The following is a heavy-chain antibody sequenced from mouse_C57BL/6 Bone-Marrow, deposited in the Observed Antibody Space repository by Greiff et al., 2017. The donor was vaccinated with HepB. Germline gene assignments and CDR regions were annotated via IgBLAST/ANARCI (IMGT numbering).Heavy chain of an antibody. V-gene: IGHV5-12*01. Sequence: EVKLEESGGGLVQPGGSLKLSCAASGFTFSDYYMYWVRQTPEKRLEWVAYISNGGGSTYYPDTVKGRFTISRDNAKNTLYLQMSRLKSEDTAMYYCARHGYGNYRPWFAYWGQGTLVTVSA. CDR1: GFTFSDYY. CDR3: ARHGYGNYRPWFAY. J-gene: IGHJ3*01. CDR2: ISNGGGST. D-gene: IGHD2-1*01.